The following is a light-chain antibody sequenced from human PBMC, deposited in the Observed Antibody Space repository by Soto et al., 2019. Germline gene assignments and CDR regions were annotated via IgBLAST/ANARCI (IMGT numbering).Light chain of an antibody. J-gene: IGKJ1*01. CDR3: QLYSGSPWT. V-gene: IGKV3-20*01. Sequence: IVLTQSPGTLSLSPGERATLSCRASQSISHNYLAWYQQEPGQAPRLLIHGVSIRATGIPDRFSGSGSGTDFTLSISRLEPEDFAVYYCQLYSGSPWTFGQATKVEIK. CDR1: QSISHNY. CDR2: GVS.